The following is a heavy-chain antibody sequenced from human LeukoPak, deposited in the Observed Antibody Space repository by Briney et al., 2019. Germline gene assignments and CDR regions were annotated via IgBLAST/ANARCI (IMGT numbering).Heavy chain of an antibody. Sequence: SETLSLTCTVSGGSISSGGYYWSWIRQHPGKGLEWIGYIYYSGSTNYNPSLKSRVTISVDTSKNQFSLKLSSVTAADTAVYYCARAKGSGYNHWGQGTLVTVSS. CDR2: IYYSGST. J-gene: IGHJ5*02. CDR1: GGSISSGGYY. V-gene: IGHV4-31*03. D-gene: IGHD3-3*01. CDR3: ARAKGSGYNH.